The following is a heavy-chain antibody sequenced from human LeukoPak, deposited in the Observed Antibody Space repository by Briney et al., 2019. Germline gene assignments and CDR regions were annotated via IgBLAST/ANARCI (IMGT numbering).Heavy chain of an antibody. Sequence: ASVKVSCKASGYTFTAYYIHWVRQAPGQGLEWMGYISPNSGGTKYAQNFQGRVTMTRDTSISTAYMGLSRLRSDDTALYYCARVEGIIATTGDWGQGTLVSVSS. V-gene: IGHV1-2*02. J-gene: IGHJ4*02. CDR2: ISPNSGGT. D-gene: IGHD1-7*01. CDR1: GYTFTAYY. CDR3: ARVEGIIATTGD.